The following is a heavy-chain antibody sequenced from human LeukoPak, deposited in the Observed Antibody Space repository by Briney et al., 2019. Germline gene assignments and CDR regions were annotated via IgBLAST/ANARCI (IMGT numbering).Heavy chain of an antibody. J-gene: IGHJ2*01. Sequence: PGRSLRLSCAASGFTFSRHGMHWVRQAPGKGLEWVAVIGDTGRAKYYADSVEGRFTASRDNFKNPLYLEMNSLRYDDTALYYCAREAAWGNWYFDHWGRGTLVTVSS. CDR2: IGDTGRAK. D-gene: IGHD3-16*01. V-gene: IGHV3-33*08. CDR3: AREAAWGNWYFDH. CDR1: GFTFSRHG.